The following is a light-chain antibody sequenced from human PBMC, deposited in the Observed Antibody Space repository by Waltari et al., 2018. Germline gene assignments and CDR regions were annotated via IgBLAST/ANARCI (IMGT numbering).Light chain of an antibody. CDR3: QQSYSTPRT. CDR2: AAY. Sequence: DIQMTQSPSSLSASVGDRVTITCRASQSISSYLNWYQQKPGKAPKLLIYAAYSLQSGVPSRVSGSGSGTDFTLTISSLQPEDFATYYCQQSYSTPRTFGQGTKVEIK. CDR1: QSISSY. J-gene: IGKJ1*01. V-gene: IGKV1-39*01.